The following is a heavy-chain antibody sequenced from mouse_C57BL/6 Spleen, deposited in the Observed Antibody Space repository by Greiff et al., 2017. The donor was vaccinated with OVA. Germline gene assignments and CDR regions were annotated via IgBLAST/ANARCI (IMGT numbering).Heavy chain of an antibody. V-gene: IGHV1-54*01. D-gene: IGHD3-3*01. J-gene: IGHJ3*01. CDR1: GYAFTNYL. Sequence: QVHVKQSGAELVRPGTSVKVSCKASGYAFTNYLIEWVKQRPGQGLEWIGVINPGSGGTNYNEKFKGKATLTADKSSSTAYMQLSSLTSEDSAVYFCARQEGTSWFAYWGQGTLVTVSA. CDR2: INPGSGGT. CDR3: ARQEGTSWFAY.